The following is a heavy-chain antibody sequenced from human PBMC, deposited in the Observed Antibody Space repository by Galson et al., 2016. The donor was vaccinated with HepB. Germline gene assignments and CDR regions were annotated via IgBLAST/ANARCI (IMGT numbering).Heavy chain of an antibody. D-gene: IGHD2-8*01. CDR1: GGAISNYF. CDR3: ARRNVAPFDF. J-gene: IGHJ4*02. Sequence: SETLSLTCTVSGGAISNYFWSWIRQPPGKGLAWIGSIYYRGSDYYNPSPKSRVTMSVDTSTNQFSLKLASVTAADTAVYYCARRNVAPFDFWGQGTLVTVSS. V-gene: IGHV4-59*04. CDR2: IYYRGSD.